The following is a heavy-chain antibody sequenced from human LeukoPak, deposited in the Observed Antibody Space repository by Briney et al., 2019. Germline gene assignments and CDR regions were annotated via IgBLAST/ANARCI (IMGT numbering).Heavy chain of an antibody. J-gene: IGHJ4*02. CDR2: IIPIFGTA. CDR3: ARTGYSSGWYNFDY. V-gene: IGHV1-69*01. Sequence: EASVKVSCKASGGTFSSYAISWVRQAPGQGLEWMGGIIPIFGTANYAQKFQGRVTITADESTSTAYMELSSLRSEDTAVYYCARTGYSSGWYNFDYWGQGTLVTVSS. D-gene: IGHD6-19*01. CDR1: GGTFSSYA.